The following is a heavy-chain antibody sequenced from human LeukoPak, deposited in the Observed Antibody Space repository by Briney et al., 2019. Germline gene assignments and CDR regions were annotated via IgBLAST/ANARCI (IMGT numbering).Heavy chain of an antibody. CDR1: GYTFTGYY. V-gene: IGHV1-2*02. J-gene: IGHJ5*02. Sequence: ASVKVSCKASGYTFTGYYIHWVRQAPGQGLEWMGWINPNSGGTNYAQRCQGRVTITRDTTISTEYMELSRLRSDGTAVYYCARIAAADTSYNNWFDPWGQGTLVTVSS. CDR2: INPNSGGT. D-gene: IGHD6-13*01. CDR3: ARIAAADTSYNNWFDP.